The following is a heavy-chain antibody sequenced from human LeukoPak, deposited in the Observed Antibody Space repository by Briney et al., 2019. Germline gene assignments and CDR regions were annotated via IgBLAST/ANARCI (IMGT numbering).Heavy chain of an antibody. Sequence: GGSLRLSCAASGFTFSSYWMSWVRQAPEKGLEWVANIKQDGSEKYYVDSVKGRFTISRDNAKNSLYLQMNSLRAEDTAVYYCARDEYNWNVDAFDIWGQGTVVTVSS. CDR3: ARDEYNWNVDAFDI. J-gene: IGHJ3*02. D-gene: IGHD1-20*01. CDR2: IKQDGSEK. V-gene: IGHV3-7*01. CDR1: GFTFSSYW.